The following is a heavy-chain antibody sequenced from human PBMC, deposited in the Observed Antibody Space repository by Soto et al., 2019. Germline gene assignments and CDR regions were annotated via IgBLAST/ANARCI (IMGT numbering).Heavy chain of an antibody. CDR2: INHSGST. D-gene: IGHD1-26*01. V-gene: IGHV4-34*01. CDR1: GGSFSGYY. Sequence: SETLSLTCAVYGGSFSGYYWSWIRQPPGKGLEWIGEINHSGSTNYNPSRKSRVTISVDTSKNQFSLKLSSVTAADTAVYYCAREIPPPGGSSPLDYWGQGTLVTVSS. J-gene: IGHJ4*02. CDR3: AREIPPPGGSSPLDY.